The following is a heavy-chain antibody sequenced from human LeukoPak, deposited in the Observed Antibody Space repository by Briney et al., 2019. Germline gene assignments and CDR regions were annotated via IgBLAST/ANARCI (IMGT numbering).Heavy chain of an antibody. Sequence: GGSLRLSCAASGFTFRSYAMSWVRQAPGQGLEWVSTISGSGTNTDYADSVKGRFTISRDNSKNTLYVQMNSLRAEDTAVYYCAKATSPVISRHLFDRWGQGTLVTVSS. V-gene: IGHV3-23*01. CDR1: GFTFRSYA. CDR3: AKATSPVISRHLFDR. D-gene: IGHD3-3*02. CDR2: ISGSGTNT. J-gene: IGHJ5*02.